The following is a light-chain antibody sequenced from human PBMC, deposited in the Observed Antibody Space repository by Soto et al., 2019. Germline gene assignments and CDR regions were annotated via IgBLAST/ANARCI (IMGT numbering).Light chain of an antibody. J-gene: IGLJ1*01. Sequence: QSVLTQPASVSGSPGQSITISCTGTSSDVGGYNYVSWYQQHPGKAPKLMIYDVSNRPSGVSNRFSGSKSGNTASLTISGLQAEAEADYYCSSYPSSSTLLNVLGTGTKVTVL. CDR1: SSDVGGYNY. CDR2: DVS. CDR3: SSYPSSSTLLNV. V-gene: IGLV2-14*01.